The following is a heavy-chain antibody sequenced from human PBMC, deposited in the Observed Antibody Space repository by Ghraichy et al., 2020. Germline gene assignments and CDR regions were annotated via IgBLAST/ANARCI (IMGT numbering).Heavy chain of an antibody. CDR3: ARDRGYSGYDPTPDY. CDR1: GFTFSKYA. Sequence: GRSLRLSCVASGFTFSKYAMHWVRQAPGKGLEWVAIISNDGSNEDYADSVKGRFSISRDNPNNTLDLQMNSLRADDTAVYYCARDRGYSGYDPTPDYWGQGSLVTGSS. V-gene: IGHV3-30-3*01. D-gene: IGHD5-12*01. J-gene: IGHJ4*02. CDR2: ISNDGSNE.